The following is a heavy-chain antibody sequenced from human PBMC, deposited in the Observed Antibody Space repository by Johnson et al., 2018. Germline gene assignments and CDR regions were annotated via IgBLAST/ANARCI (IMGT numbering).Heavy chain of an antibody. J-gene: IGHJ1*01. CDR3: ARANYDFWSGYHTAGAEYFQD. D-gene: IGHD3-3*01. CDR2: ISSSRSYI. Sequence: EVQLVESGGGLVKPGGSLRLSCAASGFTFSSYSMNWVRQAPGKGLEWVSSISSSRSYIYYADSVKGRFTISRDNAKNSLYLQMNSLRAEDTAVYYCARANYDFWSGYHTAGAEYFQDWGQGTLVIVSS. V-gene: IGHV3-21*01. CDR1: GFTFSSYS.